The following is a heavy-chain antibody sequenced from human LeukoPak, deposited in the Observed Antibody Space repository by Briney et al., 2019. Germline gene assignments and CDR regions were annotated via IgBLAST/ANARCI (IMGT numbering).Heavy chain of an antibody. CDR2: ICAYNGNT. Sequence: GASVKVSCKASGYTFTAYYMHWARQAPGQGLEWMGWICAYNGNTNYAQRLQGRVTMTTDTSTSTAYMELRSLRSDDTAVYYCARAHRIAAAGPFDYWGQGTLVTVSS. CDR3: ARAHRIAAAGPFDY. J-gene: IGHJ4*02. CDR1: GYTFTAYY. V-gene: IGHV1-18*04. D-gene: IGHD6-13*01.